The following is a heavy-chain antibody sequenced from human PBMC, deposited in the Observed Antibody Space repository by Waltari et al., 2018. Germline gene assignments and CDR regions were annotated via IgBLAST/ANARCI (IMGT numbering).Heavy chain of an antibody. CDR3: ARGGYCSGGSCHRWFDP. Sequence: QVQLQESGPGLVKPSETLSLPCTVAGGSISSYYWGWLRQPPGKGLEWIGYIYYSGSTNYNPSLKSRVTISVDTSKNQFSLKLSSVTAADTAVYYCARGGYCSGGSCHRWFDPWGQGTLVTVSS. J-gene: IGHJ5*02. D-gene: IGHD2-15*01. CDR2: IYYSGST. CDR1: GGSISSYY. V-gene: IGHV4-59*01.